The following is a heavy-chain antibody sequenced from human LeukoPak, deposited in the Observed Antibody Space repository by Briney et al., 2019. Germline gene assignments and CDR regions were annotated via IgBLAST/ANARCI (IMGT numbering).Heavy chain of an antibody. CDR2: IDTHIGNT. CDR1: GYTFAQYG. D-gene: IGHD6-19*01. CDR3: ARRGRPIEYPSGWYGDFDY. J-gene: IGHJ4*02. Sequence: ASVKVSCKASGYTFAQYGISWVRQAPGQGLEWMGWIDTHIGNTYYAQKFQGRVAMTADISTTTASMELRSLRSDDTAVYYCARRGRPIEYPSGWYGDFDYWGQETLVTVSS. V-gene: IGHV1-18*01.